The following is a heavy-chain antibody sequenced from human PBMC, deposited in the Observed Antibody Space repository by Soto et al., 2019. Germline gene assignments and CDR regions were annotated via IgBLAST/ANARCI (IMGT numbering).Heavy chain of an antibody. D-gene: IGHD6-19*01. CDR1: GFSLSASGVG. CDR2: IFWDDDT. V-gene: IGHV2-5*02. Sequence: QITLKESGPALVKPTQTLTLTCTFSGFSLSASGVGVGWIRQPPGKALEWLAIIFWDDDTRYNPSLKSRLTIPNDTAKKHAARTSPYMHPLDPATYYCAHNRFCFRSFCIRGCFPPWGQRTLVTVSS. CDR3: AHNRFCFRSFCIRGCFPP. J-gene: IGHJ5*02.